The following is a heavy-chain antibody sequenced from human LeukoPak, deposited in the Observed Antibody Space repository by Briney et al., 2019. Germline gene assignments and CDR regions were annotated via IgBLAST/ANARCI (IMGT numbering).Heavy chain of an antibody. J-gene: IGHJ6*02. CDR1: GHTFASYA. V-gene: IGHV1-3*01. Sequence: ASVKVSCKASGHTFASYAIHWVRQAPGQGLEWMGWINAGNGNTRYSKKFQGRVTLSRDTSASTAYMDLSSLRFDDTAIYYCARYYYGSGSYSPGYYGMDVWGQGTTVTVSS. CDR3: ARYYYGSGSYSPGYYGMDV. CDR2: INAGNGNT. D-gene: IGHD3-10*01.